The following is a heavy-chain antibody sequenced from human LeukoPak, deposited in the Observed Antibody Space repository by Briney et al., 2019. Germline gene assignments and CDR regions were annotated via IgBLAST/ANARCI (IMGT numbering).Heavy chain of an antibody. CDR3: ARHLATAGTGFDY. J-gene: IGHJ4*02. V-gene: IGHV4-34*01. Sequence: PSETLSLTCAVYGGSFSGYYWSWIRQPPGKGLEWFGEINHSGSTNDHPSLKSRVTISVDTSKNQFSLKLSSVTAADTAVYYCARHLATAGTGFDYWGQGTLVTVSS. CDR2: INHSGST. D-gene: IGHD6-13*01. CDR1: GGSFSGYY.